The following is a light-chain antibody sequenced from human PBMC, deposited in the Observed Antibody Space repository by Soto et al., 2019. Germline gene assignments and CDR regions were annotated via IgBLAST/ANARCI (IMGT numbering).Light chain of an antibody. Sequence: DIQLTQSPSSLSASVGDRVTITFRASQGISNYLAWYQQKPGKVPKFLIYAASTLQSGVPSRLSGSGSGTDCTLTLSSMQHEEVATYYCHKYNSAPVTFGPGTKVDIK. CDR3: HKYNSAPVT. V-gene: IGKV1-27*01. CDR1: QGISNY. CDR2: AAS. J-gene: IGKJ3*01.